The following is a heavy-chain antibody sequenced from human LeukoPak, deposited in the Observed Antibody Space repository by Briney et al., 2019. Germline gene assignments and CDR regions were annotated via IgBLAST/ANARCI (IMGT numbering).Heavy chain of an antibody. J-gene: IGHJ4*02. CDR3: VRADWDKAMIDY. CDR1: GFTFSSYS. V-gene: IGHV3-21*01. Sequence: GGSLRLSCAASGFTFSSYSMNWVRQAPGKGLEWVASISNSSSYKYYADSVKGRFTIARDNTKKSLYLQMNSLRADDTAVYYLVRADWDKAMIDYWGQGTLVTVSS. CDR2: ISNSSSYK. D-gene: IGHD5-18*01.